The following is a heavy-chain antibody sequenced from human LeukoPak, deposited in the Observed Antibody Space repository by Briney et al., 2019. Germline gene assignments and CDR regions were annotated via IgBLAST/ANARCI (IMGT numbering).Heavy chain of an antibody. CDR1: GYTFTSYG. CDR3: ARCDGSGSPLYYGMDV. V-gene: IGHV1-18*01. CDR2: ISAYNGNT. Sequence: GASVKVSYKASGYTFTSYGISWVRQAPGQGLEWMGWISAYNGNTNYAQKLQGRVTMTTDTSTSTAYMELRSLRSDDTAVYYCARCDGSGSPLYYGMDVWGQGTTVTVSS. J-gene: IGHJ6*02. D-gene: IGHD3-10*01.